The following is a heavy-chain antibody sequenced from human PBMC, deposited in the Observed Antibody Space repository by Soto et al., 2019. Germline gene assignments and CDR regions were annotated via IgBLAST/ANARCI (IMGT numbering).Heavy chain of an antibody. J-gene: IGHJ5*02. D-gene: IGHD3-22*01. CDR2: IIPIIGII. Sequence: QVQLVESGAEVKKPGSSVKVSCKASGGTFSNYTITWVRQAPGQGIEWMGRIIPIIGIINDAQKFQGRVTITADKFTGTAYMELTRLRSDDTAVYYCAGDPDSHYNDSHASSYPWGQGTLVTVSS. CDR1: GGTFSNYT. V-gene: IGHV1-69*08. CDR3: AGDPDSHYNDSHASSYP.